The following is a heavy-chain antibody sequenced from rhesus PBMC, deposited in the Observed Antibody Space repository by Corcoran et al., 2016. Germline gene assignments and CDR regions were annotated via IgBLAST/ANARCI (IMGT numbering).Heavy chain of an antibody. CDR3: ASGAGIAAAGSPDFDY. V-gene: IGHV4-169*02. Sequence: QLQLQESGPGLVKPSETLSVTCAVSGGSISSSYWSWIRQAPGTGLEWIGYIDGSGSSTNYNPALKSRVTLAVDTSKNQLSLKLSSVTAADTAVYYCASGAGIAAAGSPDFDYWGQGVLVTVSS. J-gene: IGHJ4*01. CDR2: IDGSGSST. D-gene: IGHD6-25*01. CDR1: GGSISSSY.